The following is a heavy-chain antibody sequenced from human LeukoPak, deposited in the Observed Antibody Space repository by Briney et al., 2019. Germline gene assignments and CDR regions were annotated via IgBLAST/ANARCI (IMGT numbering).Heavy chain of an antibody. CDR1: GFTFSNYW. Sequence: PGGSLRLSCAASGFTFSNYWMHWVRQAPGEGLVWVSRINSDGSSTSYADSVKGRFTISRDNAKNTLYLQMNSLRAEDTAVYYCARDLSGTYYIDHWSQGTLVTVSS. D-gene: IGHD1-26*01. J-gene: IGHJ4*02. CDR3: ARDLSGTYYIDH. V-gene: IGHV3-74*01. CDR2: INSDGSST.